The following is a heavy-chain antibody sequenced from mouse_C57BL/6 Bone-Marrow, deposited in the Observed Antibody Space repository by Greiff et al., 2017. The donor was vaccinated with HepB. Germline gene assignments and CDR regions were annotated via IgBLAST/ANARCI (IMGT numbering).Heavy chain of an antibody. CDR2: INPSNGGT. D-gene: IGHD1-1*01. Sequence: VQLQQPGTELVKPGASVKLSCKASGYTFTSYWMHWVKQRPVQGLEWIGNINPSNGGTNYNEKFKSKATLTVDKSSSTAYMQLSSLTSEDSAVYYCARLGYYYGRRDYWGQGTTLTVSS. CDR3: ARLGYYYGRRDY. CDR1: GYTFTSYW. J-gene: IGHJ2*01. V-gene: IGHV1-53*01.